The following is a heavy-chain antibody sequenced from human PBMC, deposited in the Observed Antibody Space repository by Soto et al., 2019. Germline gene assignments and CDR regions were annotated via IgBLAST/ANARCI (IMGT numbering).Heavy chain of an antibody. CDR2: INHIGYT. CDR1: GGSFSDFY. Sequence: QVQLQQWGAGLLKPSETLSLTCAVSGGSFSDFYWTWIRQLPGKGLEWIGEINHIGYTNYNPSLGRRGAKSRDTSKNQFPLNPGSVTAADTAVYYLGPRGAVAPRGYWGQGTLVTVSS. J-gene: IGHJ4*02. V-gene: IGHV4-34*02. D-gene: IGHD3-10*01. CDR3: GPRGAVAPRGY.